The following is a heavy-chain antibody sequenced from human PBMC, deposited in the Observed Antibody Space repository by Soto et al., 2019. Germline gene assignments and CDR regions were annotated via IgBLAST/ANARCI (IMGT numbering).Heavy chain of an antibody. Sequence: SVKVSCKASGFTFTSPAVQWVRQARGQRLEWIGWIVVGSGNTNYAQKFQERVTITRDMSTSTAYMELSSLRSEDTAVYYCAAGGVTATRDAFDIWGQGTMVTVSS. CDR1: GFTFTSPA. D-gene: IGHD2-21*02. CDR2: IVVGSGNT. V-gene: IGHV1-58*01. CDR3: AAGGVTATRDAFDI. J-gene: IGHJ3*02.